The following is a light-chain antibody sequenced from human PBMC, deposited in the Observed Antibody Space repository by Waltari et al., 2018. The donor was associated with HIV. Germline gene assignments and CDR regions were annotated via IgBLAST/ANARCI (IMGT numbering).Light chain of an antibody. CDR1: VLSRQY. Sequence: SYELTQPPSLSVSPGQTAGITCSGDVLSRQYSYWYRQKPGQAPVMGMYRDTERPSGSPGRFSGSKSGTTVTLTTGGVQAEDEADYYCQSGDNSGTQVVFVGGTTLTVL. J-gene: IGLJ3*02. V-gene: IGLV3-25*03. CDR2: RDT. CDR3: QSGDNSGTQVV.